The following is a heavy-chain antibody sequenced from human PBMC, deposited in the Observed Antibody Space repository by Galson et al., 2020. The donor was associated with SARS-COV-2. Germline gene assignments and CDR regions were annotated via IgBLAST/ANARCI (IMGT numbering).Heavy chain of an antibody. CDR1: GGSIGSYY. V-gene: IGHV4-59*01. Sequence: SETLSLTCTLSGGSIGSYYWGWIRQPPGQGLEWIGHIHYSGSGNYNPSLKSRVTISVDTSKKQFSLRLYSVTAADTAVYYCAGLRQGVGVAGGGYYFDYWGQGTLVPVSA. CDR2: IHYSGSG. D-gene: IGHD6-19*01. J-gene: IGHJ4*02. CDR3: AGLRQGVGVAGGGYYFDY.